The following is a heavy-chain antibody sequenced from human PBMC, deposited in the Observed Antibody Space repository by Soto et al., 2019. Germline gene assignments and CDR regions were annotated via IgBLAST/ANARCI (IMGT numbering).Heavy chain of an antibody. CDR2: INHSGST. CDR3: ARVLTGSQPYFDY. CDR1: GGSFSGYY. J-gene: IGHJ4*02. Sequence: ASETLSLTCAVYGGSFSGYYWSWIRQPPGKGLEWIGEINHSGSTNYNPSLKSRVTISVDTSKNQFSLELSSVTAADTAVYYCARVLTGSQPYFDYWGQGTLVTVSS. D-gene: IGHD3-9*01. V-gene: IGHV4-34*01.